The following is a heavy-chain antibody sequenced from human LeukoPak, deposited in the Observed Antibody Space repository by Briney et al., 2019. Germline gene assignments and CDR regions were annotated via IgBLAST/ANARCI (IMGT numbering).Heavy chain of an antibody. V-gene: IGHV3-7*04. CDR2: IHAEGNEK. CDR3: ARGDAFSGDH. CDR1: GFTFSNFW. J-gene: IGHJ4*02. Sequence: GGSLRLSCAVSGFTFSNFWMSWVRQAQGRGVEWVANIHAEGNEKYNVESVKGRFTISRDNTKNLLFLQMNGLRVEDTALYYCARGDAFSGDHWGQGTLVTVSS.